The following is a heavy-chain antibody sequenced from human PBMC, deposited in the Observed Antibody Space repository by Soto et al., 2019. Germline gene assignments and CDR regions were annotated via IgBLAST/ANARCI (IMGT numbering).Heavy chain of an antibody. J-gene: IGHJ3*02. Sequence: PGGSLRLCCAASGFTFSSYSMNWVRQAPGKGLEWVSYISSSSSTIYYADSVKGRFTISRDNAKNSLYLQMNSLRDEDTAVYYCLRDQASDDSSEIDTWGQRTMVTGSS. D-gene: IGHD3-22*01. CDR2: ISSSSSTI. CDR3: LRDQASDDSSEIDT. CDR1: GFTFSSYS. V-gene: IGHV3-48*02.